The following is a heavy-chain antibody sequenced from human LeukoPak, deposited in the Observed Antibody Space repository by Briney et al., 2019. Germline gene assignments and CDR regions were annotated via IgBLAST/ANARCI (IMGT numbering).Heavy chain of an antibody. V-gene: IGHV3-30*18. CDR1: GFTFSSYG. D-gene: IGHD6-13*01. CDR3: AKGTSTWYYPSLDY. CDR2: ISNDGSNK. J-gene: IGHJ4*02. Sequence: HPGGSLRLSCAASGFTFSSYGMHWVRQAPGKGLEWVAIISNDGSNKYYADSVKGRFTISRDNSKNTLYLQMNSLRAEDAAVYYCAKGTSTWYYPSLDYWGQGTLVTVSS.